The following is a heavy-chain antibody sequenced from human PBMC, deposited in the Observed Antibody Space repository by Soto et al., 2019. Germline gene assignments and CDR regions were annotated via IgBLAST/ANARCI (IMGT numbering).Heavy chain of an antibody. CDR3: AKEEGRYYDFWSGKGPYFDY. D-gene: IGHD3-3*01. CDR1: GFTFSSYA. Sequence: PVGSLRLSCAASGFTFSSYAMSWVRQAPGKGLEWVSAISGSGGSTYYADSVKGRFTISRDNSKNTLYLQMNSLRAEDTAVYYCAKEEGRYYDFWSGKGPYFDYWGQGTLVTVYS. J-gene: IGHJ4*02. CDR2: ISGSGGST. V-gene: IGHV3-23*01.